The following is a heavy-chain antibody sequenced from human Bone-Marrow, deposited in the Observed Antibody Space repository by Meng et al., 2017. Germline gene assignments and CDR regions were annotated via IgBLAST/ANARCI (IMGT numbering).Heavy chain of an antibody. D-gene: IGHD4-17*01. V-gene: IGHV4-34*01. Sequence: NHSGSTNYNPSLKSRVTISVDTSKNQFSLRLSSVTAADTAVYYCARGAMTTVSDWFDPWGQGTLVTVSS. CDR3: ARGAMTTVSDWFDP. J-gene: IGHJ5*02. CDR2: NHSGST.